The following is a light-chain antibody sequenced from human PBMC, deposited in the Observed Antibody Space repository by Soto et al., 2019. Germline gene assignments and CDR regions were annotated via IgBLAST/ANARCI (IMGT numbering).Light chain of an antibody. CDR2: EVS. J-gene: IGLJ1*01. CDR3: CSYAGSTTFV. V-gene: IGLV2-8*01. CDR1: SGDVGGYNF. Sequence: QSALTQPPSASGSPGQSVTISCTGTSGDVGGYNFVSWYQQHPGKAPKLMIYEVSKRPSGVPDRFSGSKSGNTASLTVSGLQDEDEADYYCCSYAGSTTFVLGTGTKLTVL.